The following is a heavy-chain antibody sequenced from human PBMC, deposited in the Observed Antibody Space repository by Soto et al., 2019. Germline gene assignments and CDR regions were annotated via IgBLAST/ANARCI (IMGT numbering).Heavy chain of an antibody. J-gene: IGHJ4*02. CDR1: GFTFSSYG. CDR2: ISYDGSIQ. Sequence: QVQLVESGGGVVQPGRSLRLSCAASGFTFSSYGMHWVRQTPGKGLEWVALISYDGSIQYSVDSVKGRLTISRDNSKNXLYLQLKSLRHEDTAVYYCAKDRINFRSSRWDFDYWGQGTLVTVSS. CDR3: AKDRINFRSSRWDFDY. D-gene: IGHD6-13*01. V-gene: IGHV3-30*18.